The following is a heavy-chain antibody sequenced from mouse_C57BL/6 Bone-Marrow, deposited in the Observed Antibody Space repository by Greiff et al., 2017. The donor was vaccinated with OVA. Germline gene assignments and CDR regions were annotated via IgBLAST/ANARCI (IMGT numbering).Heavy chain of an antibody. CDR2: IYPGGGYT. V-gene: IGHV1-63*01. CDR1: GFTFTNYW. D-gene: IGHD2-5*01. Sequence: QVQLQQSGAELVRPGTSVKMSCKASGFTFTNYWIGWAKQRPGHGLEWIGDIYPGGGYTNYNEKFKGKATLTADKSSSTAYMQVSSLTSEDSAIYYCARGGYYSNSGAMDYWGQGTSVTVSS. J-gene: IGHJ4*01. CDR3: ARGGYYSNSGAMDY.